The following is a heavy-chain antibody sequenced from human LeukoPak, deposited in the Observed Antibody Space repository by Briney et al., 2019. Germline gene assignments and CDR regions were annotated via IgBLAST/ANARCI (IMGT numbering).Heavy chain of an antibody. J-gene: IGHJ1*01. V-gene: IGHV3-48*02. CDR1: GFTFSDYS. CDR2: ISSSSTTK. D-gene: IGHD1-26*01. CDR3: ARGGEYFQH. Sequence: QPGGSLRLSCAASGFTFSDYSMNWVRQAPGKGLEWISYISSSSTTKYYADSVKGRFTISRDNAKKSLFLQMNSLRDEDTAVYYCARGGEYFQHWGQGTLVTVSS.